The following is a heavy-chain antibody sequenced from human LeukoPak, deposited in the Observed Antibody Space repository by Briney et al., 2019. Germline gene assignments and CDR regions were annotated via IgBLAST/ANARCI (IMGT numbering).Heavy chain of an antibody. CDR1: RFTFDDYA. CDR2: ISLDGGST. Sequence: GGSLRLSCAVSRFTFDDYAMHWVRQAPGKGLEWVSLISLDGGSTYYADSVKGRFTISRDNSKNSQYLQMNSLRAEDTALYYCAKDSGGDDFWSGYYLDYWGQGTLVTVSS. D-gene: IGHD3-3*01. J-gene: IGHJ4*02. V-gene: IGHV3-43D*04. CDR3: AKDSGGDDFWSGYYLDY.